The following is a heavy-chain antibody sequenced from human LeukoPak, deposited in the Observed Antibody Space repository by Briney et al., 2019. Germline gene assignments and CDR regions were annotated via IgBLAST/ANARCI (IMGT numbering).Heavy chain of an antibody. CDR3: ARRKADIVAYDLDYFDY. CDR2: IYYSGST. Sequence: SETLSLTCTVSGGSISSYYWSWIRQPPGKGLEWIGYIYYSGSTNYNPSLKSRVTISVDTSKNQFSLKLSSVTAADTAVYYCARRKADIVAYDLDYFDYWGQGTLVTVSS. J-gene: IGHJ4*02. CDR1: GGSISSYY. V-gene: IGHV4-59*08. D-gene: IGHD5-12*01.